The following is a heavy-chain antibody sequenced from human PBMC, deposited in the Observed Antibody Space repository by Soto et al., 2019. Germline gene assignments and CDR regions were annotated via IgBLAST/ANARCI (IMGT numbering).Heavy chain of an antibody. CDR1: GFTLSGRS. Sequence: EVQLVESGGGLVQPGGSLRLSCAASGFTLSGRSMHWVRQAPGKGLVWVSGIDNAGTDSTYADSVKGRFTSSRDNAKNMLYLKMNSLRVEETDVYYCARGWFGPDVWGKGTKVTVSS. CDR2: IDNAGTDS. J-gene: IGHJ6*04. V-gene: IGHV3-74*01. CDR3: ARGWFGPDV. D-gene: IGHD3-10*01.